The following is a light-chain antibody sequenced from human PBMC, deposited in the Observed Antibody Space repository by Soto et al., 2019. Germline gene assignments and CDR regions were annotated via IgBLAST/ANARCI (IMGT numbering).Light chain of an antibody. CDR1: RSVAWF. CDR2: AAS. Sequence: DIQLTQSPSSLSASFGDRVTITCRASRSVAWFLNCYQHKPGKAPELLIYAASTLETGVPSRFSGTYSGTDFTLTISNLQPEDFATYFCQQSYSVPPTFGQGTKV. CDR3: QQSYSVPPT. V-gene: IGKV1-39*01. J-gene: IGKJ2*01.